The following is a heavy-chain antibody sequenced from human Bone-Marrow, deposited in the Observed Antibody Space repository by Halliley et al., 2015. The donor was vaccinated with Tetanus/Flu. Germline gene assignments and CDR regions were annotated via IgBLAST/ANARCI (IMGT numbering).Heavy chain of an antibody. Sequence: ALSGSGSYTYYRDSVKGRFTISRETSKNTLYLQLDSLRVGDTALYYCARQRSGWDLLRYLDSWSLGTQVTVSS. V-gene: IGHV3-23*01. J-gene: IGHJ4*02. CDR3: ARQRSGWDLLRYLDS. CDR2: LSGSGSYT. D-gene: IGHD1-26*01.